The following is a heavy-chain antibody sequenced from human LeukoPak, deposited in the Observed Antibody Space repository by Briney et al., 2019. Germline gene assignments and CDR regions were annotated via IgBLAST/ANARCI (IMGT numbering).Heavy chain of an antibody. V-gene: IGHV4-59*01. CDR2: IYSSRST. CDR1: GGSMSNYH. D-gene: IGHD1-26*01. J-gene: IGHJ5*02. CDR3: ARGPSGSYNWFDP. Sequence: PSETLSLTCTVSGGSMSNYHWSWIRQPPGKGLEWIGYIYSSRSTNYNPSLKSRVTISVDTSKNQFSLRLSSVTAADTAVYYCARGPSGSYNWFDPWGQGTLVTVSS.